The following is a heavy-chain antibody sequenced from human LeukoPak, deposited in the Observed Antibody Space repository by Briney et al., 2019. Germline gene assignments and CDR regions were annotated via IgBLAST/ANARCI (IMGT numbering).Heavy chain of an antibody. Sequence: GGSLRLSCAASGFTFSSYWMSWVRQAPGKGLEWVANIKQDGSEKYYVDSVKGRFTISRDNAKNSLYLQMNSLRAEDTVVYYCAREARNSYDFWSGTFDYWGQGTLVTVSS. J-gene: IGHJ4*02. CDR2: IKQDGSEK. V-gene: IGHV3-7*01. D-gene: IGHD3-3*01. CDR3: AREARNSYDFWSGTFDY. CDR1: GFTFSSYW.